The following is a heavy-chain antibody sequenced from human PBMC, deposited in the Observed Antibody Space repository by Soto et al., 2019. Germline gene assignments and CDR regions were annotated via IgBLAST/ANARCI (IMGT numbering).Heavy chain of an antibody. CDR2: IIPIFGNT. CDR1: GGTFSSYA. D-gene: IGHD3-10*01. J-gene: IGHJ5*02. CDR3: ARGITSGSQNWFDP. V-gene: IGHV1-18*01. Sequence: ASVKVSCKASGGTFSSYAISWVRQAPGQGLEWMGGIIPIFGNTNYAQKLQGRVTMTTDTSTSTAYMELRSLRSDDTAVYYCARGITSGSQNWFDPWGQGTLVTVSS.